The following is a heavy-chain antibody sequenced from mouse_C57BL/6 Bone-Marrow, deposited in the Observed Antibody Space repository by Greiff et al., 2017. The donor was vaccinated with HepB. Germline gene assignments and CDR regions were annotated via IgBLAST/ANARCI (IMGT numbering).Heavy chain of an antibody. CDR1: EYEFPSHD. CDR2: INSDGGST. Sequence: DVMLVESGGGLVQPGESLKLSCESNEYEFPSHDMSWVRKTPEKRLELVAAINSDGGSTYYPDTMERRFIISRDNTKKTLYLQMSSLRSEDTALYYCANLDSSGYFVYYYAMDYWGQGTSVTVSS. V-gene: IGHV5-2*01. J-gene: IGHJ4*01. D-gene: IGHD3-2*02. CDR3: ANLDSSGYFVYYYAMDY.